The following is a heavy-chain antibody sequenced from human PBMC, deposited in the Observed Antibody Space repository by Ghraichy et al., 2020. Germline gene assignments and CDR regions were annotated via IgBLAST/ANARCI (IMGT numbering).Heavy chain of an antibody. J-gene: IGHJ4*02. CDR2: ISHDGSKT. CDR3: APPTGPGTTPVD. D-gene: IGHD1-7*01. Sequence: GSLRLSCEASGFTFSTYAMHWVRQAPGKGLEWLAVISHDGSKTYHVDSVKGRLTISRDNSKNLLYLQMNSLRPEDTAVYYCAPPTGPGTTPVDWGQGTLVTVSS. CDR1: GFTFSTYA. V-gene: IGHV3-30*14.